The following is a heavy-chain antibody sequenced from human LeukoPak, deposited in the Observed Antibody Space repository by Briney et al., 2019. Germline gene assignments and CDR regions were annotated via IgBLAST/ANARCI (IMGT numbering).Heavy chain of an antibody. CDR1: GYTFTSYG. Sequence: ASVKVSCKASGYTFTSYGISWVRQAPGQGLEWMGWISAYNGNTNYAQKIQGRVTMTTDTSTSTAYMELRSLRSDDTAVYYCARYYDFWSGSYYFDYWGQGTLVTVSS. CDR2: ISAYNGNT. V-gene: IGHV1-18*01. CDR3: ARYYDFWSGSYYFDY. D-gene: IGHD3-3*01. J-gene: IGHJ4*02.